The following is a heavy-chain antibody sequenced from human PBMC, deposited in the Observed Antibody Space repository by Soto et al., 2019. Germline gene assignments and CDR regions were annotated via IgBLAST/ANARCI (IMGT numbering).Heavy chain of an antibody. V-gene: IGHV3-30-3*01. Sequence: GGSLRLSCAASGFTFSSYAMHWVRQAPGKGLEWVAVISYDGSNKYYADTVKGRFTISRDNSKNTLYLQMNSLRDEDTAVYYCARDRGPPRGYCSGGSCYFYYYYGMDVWGQGTTVTVSS. CDR2: ISYDGSNK. D-gene: IGHD2-15*01. CDR3: ARDRGPPRGYCSGGSCYFYYYYGMDV. CDR1: GFTFSSYA. J-gene: IGHJ6*02.